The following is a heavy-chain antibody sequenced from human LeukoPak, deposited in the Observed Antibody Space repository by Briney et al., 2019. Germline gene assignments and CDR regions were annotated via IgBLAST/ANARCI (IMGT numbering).Heavy chain of an antibody. CDR3: ARDRPFGA. CDR1: GASISGYY. Sequence: SETLSLTCTVYGASISGYYWSWIRQPPGKGLEWIGYIDDSGSANYNPSLKSRVTISGDTSKNQFYLMLRFVTAADTAMYYCARDRPFGAWGQGTQVTVSS. J-gene: IGHJ5*02. D-gene: IGHD3-10*01. CDR2: IDDSGSA. V-gene: IGHV4-59*01.